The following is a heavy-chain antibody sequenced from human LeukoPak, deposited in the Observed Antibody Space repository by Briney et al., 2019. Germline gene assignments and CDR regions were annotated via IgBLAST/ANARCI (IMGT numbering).Heavy chain of an antibody. Sequence: GESLKISCKGSGYSFTSYWIGWVRQMPGKGLEWMGIIYPGDSDTRYSPSFQGQVTISADKSISTAYMELSRLRSDDTAVYYCARFEVKYQLLYEGDSDAFDIWGQGTMVTVSS. CDR2: IYPGDSDT. J-gene: IGHJ3*02. D-gene: IGHD2-2*02. CDR3: ARFEVKYQLLYEGDSDAFDI. CDR1: GYSFTSYW. V-gene: IGHV5-51*01.